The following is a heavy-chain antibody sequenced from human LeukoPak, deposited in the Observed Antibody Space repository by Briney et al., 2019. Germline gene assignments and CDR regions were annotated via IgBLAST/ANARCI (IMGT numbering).Heavy chain of an antibody. D-gene: IGHD3-10*01. V-gene: IGHV4-59*08. Sequence: SETLSLTCTVSGGSISGYFWSWIRQPPGKGLEWIGYIHSSGSTNYNPSLNSRVTISVDTSKNQFSLRLSSVTAADTAVYYCARYGITIVRGGKYYFDSWGQGTLVTVSS. CDR1: GGSISGYF. CDR2: IHSSGST. J-gene: IGHJ4*02. CDR3: ARYGITIVRGGKYYFDS.